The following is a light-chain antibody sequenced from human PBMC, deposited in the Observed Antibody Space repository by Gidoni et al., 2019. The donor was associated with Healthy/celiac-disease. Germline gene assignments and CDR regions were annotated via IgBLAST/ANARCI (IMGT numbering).Light chain of an antibody. CDR1: QRVSSSY. CDR3: QQYGSPLT. Sequence: EIVLTQSPGTLSLSPGERATLSGRASQRVSSSYLALYQQKPGHAPRLLISGASSRAPGIPDRFSGSGSGTDFTLPISRLAPEAFAVYYCQQYGSPLTFGGGTKVEIK. V-gene: IGKV3-20*01. J-gene: IGKJ4*01. CDR2: GAS.